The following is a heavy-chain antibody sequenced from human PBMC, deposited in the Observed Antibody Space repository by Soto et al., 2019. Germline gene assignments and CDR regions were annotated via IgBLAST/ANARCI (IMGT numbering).Heavy chain of an antibody. J-gene: IGHJ5*02. Sequence: GASVKVSCKASGYTFTSYDISWVRQAPGQGLEWMGWISAYNGNTNYAQKLQGRVTMTTDTSTSTAYMELSSLRSEDTAVYYCARERYYYDSSGYPTLKDNWFDPWGQGTLVTVSS. CDR3: ARERYYYDSSGYPTLKDNWFDP. D-gene: IGHD3-22*01. CDR1: GYTFTSYD. V-gene: IGHV1-18*01. CDR2: ISAYNGNT.